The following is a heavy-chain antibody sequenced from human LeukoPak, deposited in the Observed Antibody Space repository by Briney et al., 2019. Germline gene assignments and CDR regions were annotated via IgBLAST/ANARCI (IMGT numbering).Heavy chain of an antibody. D-gene: IGHD6-19*01. V-gene: IGHV3-74*01. Sequence: PGGSLRLSCAASGFTFSKYWMLWVRQAPGKGLESVSRINTDGTVTTYPDSLQGRFTVSSDNADNPMFLQMSSVRDEDTALYYCATKQWLAPPPDSWGQGTPVTVSS. J-gene: IGHJ4*02. CDR2: INTDGTVT. CDR3: ATKQWLAPPPDS. CDR1: GFTFSKYW.